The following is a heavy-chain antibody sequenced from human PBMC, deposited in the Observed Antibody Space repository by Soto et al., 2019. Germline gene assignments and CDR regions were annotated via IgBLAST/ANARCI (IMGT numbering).Heavy chain of an antibody. Sequence: QVQLVQSGAEVKKPGSSVKVSCKASGGTFSSYAISWVRQAPGQGLEWMGGIIPIFGSANYAQKFQGRVTITTDESTSTAYMELSSLRSEDTAVYYCASGSDSYDSSGYYYFDYWGQGTLVTVSS. V-gene: IGHV1-69*05. CDR1: GGTFSSYA. CDR2: IIPIFGSA. J-gene: IGHJ4*02. D-gene: IGHD3-22*01. CDR3: ASGSDSYDSSGYYYFDY.